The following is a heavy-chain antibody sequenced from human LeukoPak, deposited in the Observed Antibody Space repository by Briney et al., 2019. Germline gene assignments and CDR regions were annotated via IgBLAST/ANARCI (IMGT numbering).Heavy chain of an antibody. D-gene: IGHD6-19*01. J-gene: IGHJ3*02. V-gene: IGHV3-48*01. CDR3: ARARGSGPYDAFDI. Sequence: GGSLRLSCAASGFTFSSYTMNWVRQAPGKGLEWVSSISSSSSAIYYAASVKGRFTTSRDNAKNSLYLQMNSLRAEDTALYYCARARGSGPYDAFDIWGQGTMVTVSS. CDR1: GFTFSSYT. CDR2: ISSSSSAI.